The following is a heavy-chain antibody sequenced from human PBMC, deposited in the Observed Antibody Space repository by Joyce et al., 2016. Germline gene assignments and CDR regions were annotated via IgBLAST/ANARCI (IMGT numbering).Heavy chain of an antibody. Sequence: QVSLVQSGPEVKKPGASVKVSCSASGYSFSNYGFNWVRQAPGHGLEWMGWISGYNGNAQSAQKFQDRVTRTTDTSTSTAYLELRSLTSDDTAIYFCAREGRSTGLDYWGQGTLVTVSS. J-gene: IGHJ4*02. CDR1: GYSFSNYG. CDR2: ISGYNGNA. CDR3: AREGRSTGLDY. V-gene: IGHV1-18*04. D-gene: IGHD1-1*01.